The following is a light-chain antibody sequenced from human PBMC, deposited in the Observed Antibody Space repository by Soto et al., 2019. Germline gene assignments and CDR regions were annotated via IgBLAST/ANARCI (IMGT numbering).Light chain of an antibody. CDR3: GSYAGSYTLYV. J-gene: IGLJ1*01. CDR2: DVS. Sequence: QAVVTQPRSVSGSPGQSVTISCTGTSSDVGGYNYVSWYQQHPGKAPKLMIYDVSKRPSGVPDRFSGSKSGNTASLTISGLQAEDEADYYCGSYAGSYTLYVFGTGTKLTVL. V-gene: IGLV2-11*01. CDR1: SSDVGGYNY.